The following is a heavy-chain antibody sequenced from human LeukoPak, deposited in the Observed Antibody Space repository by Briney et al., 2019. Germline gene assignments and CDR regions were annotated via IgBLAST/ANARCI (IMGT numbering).Heavy chain of an antibody. CDR3: ARVGYSGYGWPGDN. CDR2: IWYDGSRK. J-gene: IGHJ4*02. D-gene: IGHD5-12*01. V-gene: IGHV3-33*01. CDR1: GFTFSNYG. Sequence: PGRSLRLSCAASGFTFSNYGMHWVRQAPGKGLEWVAVIWYDGSRKYYADSVKGRFTISRDSSENTLYLQMNSLRVEDTAVYYCARVGYSGYGWPGDNWGQGTLVTVSS.